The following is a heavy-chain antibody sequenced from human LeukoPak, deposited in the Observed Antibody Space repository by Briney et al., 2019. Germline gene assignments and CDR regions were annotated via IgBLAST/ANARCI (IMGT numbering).Heavy chain of an antibody. J-gene: IGHJ4*02. CDR2: IKQDGSEK. CDR3: AREEHVSSWYINFDY. D-gene: IGHD6-13*01. CDR1: GFAFSSYW. Sequence: GGSLRLSCAASGFAFSSYWMSWVRQAPGKGLEWVANIKQDGSEKYYVDSVKGRFTISRDNAKNSLYLQMNSLRAEDTAVYYCAREEHVSSWYINFDYWGQGTLVTVSS. V-gene: IGHV3-7*01.